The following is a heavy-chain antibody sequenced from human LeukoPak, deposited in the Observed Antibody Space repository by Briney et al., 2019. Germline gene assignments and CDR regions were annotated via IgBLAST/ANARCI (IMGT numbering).Heavy chain of an antibody. CDR1: GFTFSSYS. CDR3: AREGRYSGYPIDY. J-gene: IGHJ4*02. D-gene: IGHD5-12*01. CDR2: ISSSSSYI. Sequence: KSGGSLRLSCAASGFTFSSYSMNCVRQAPGKGLEGVSSISSSSSYIYYADSVKGRFTISSDNAKNSLYLQMNSLRAEDTAVYYCAREGRYSGYPIDYWGQGTLVTVSS. V-gene: IGHV3-21*01.